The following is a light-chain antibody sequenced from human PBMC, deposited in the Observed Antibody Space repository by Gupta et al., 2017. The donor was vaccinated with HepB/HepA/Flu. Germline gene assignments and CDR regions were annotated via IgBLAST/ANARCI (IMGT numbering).Light chain of an antibody. CDR3: AAWDDSLSGFYV. J-gene: IGLJ1*01. Sequence: QSVLTQPPSSSCTPGQRVTISCSGISSNIGSNYVYWYQQLPGTAPKLLIYRNNQRPSGVPDRFSGSKSGTSASLAISGLRSEDEADYYCAAWDDSLSGFYVFGTGTKVTVL. CDR1: SSNIGSNY. CDR2: RNN. V-gene: IGLV1-47*01.